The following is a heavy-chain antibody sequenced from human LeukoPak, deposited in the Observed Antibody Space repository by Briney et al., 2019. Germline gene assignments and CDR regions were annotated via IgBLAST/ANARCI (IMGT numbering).Heavy chain of an antibody. CDR1: GFTFSSCG. J-gene: IGHJ4*02. D-gene: IGHD2-2*01. CDR3: ARGVSSGYCSSTSCRWTTVTTQNNFDY. CDR2: IWYDGSNK. Sequence: PGGSLRLSCAASGFTFSSCGMHWVRQAPGKGLEWVAVIWYDGSNKYYADSVKGRFTISRDNSKNTLYLQMNSLRAEDTAVYYCARGVSSGYCSSTSCRWTTVTTQNNFDYWGQGTLVTVSS. V-gene: IGHV3-33*01.